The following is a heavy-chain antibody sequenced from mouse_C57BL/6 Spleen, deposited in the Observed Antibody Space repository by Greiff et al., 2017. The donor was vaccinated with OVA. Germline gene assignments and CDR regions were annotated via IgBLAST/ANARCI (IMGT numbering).Heavy chain of an antibody. CDR3: ARVVYYSNLYYFDY. D-gene: IGHD2-5*01. Sequence: LMESGPGLVKPSQSLSLTCSVTGYSITSGYYWNWIRQFPGNKLEWMGYISYDGSNNYNPSLKNRISITRDTSKNQFFLKLNSVTTEDTATYYCARVVYYSNLYYFDYWGQGTTLTVSS. J-gene: IGHJ2*01. CDR1: GYSITSGYY. CDR2: ISYDGSN. V-gene: IGHV3-6*01.